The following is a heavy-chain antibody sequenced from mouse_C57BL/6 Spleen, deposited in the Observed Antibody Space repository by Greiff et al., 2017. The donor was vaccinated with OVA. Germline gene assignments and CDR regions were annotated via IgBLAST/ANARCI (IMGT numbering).Heavy chain of an antibody. Sequence: VQLQQSGAELVRPGASVTLSCKASGYTFTDYEMHWVKQTPVHGLEWIGAIDPETGGTAYNQKFKGKAILTADKSSSTAYMELRSLTSEDSALYYGTNAYYSKGGPFADRGQGTLVTVSA. CDR2: IDPETGGT. D-gene: IGHD2-5*01. CDR3: TNAYYSKGGPFAD. CDR1: GYTFTDYE. J-gene: IGHJ3*01. V-gene: IGHV1-15*01.